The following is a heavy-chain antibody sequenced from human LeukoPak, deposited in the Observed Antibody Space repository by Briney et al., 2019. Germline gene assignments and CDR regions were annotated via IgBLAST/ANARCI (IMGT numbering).Heavy chain of an antibody. CDR1: GFTFDDYA. J-gene: IGHJ2*01. CDR3: AKGSTHSSSYQGRNWYFDL. Sequence: QPGGSLRLSCAASGFTFDDYAMHWVRQAPGKGLEWVSGISWNSGSIGYADSVKGRFTISRDNAKNSLYLQMNSLRAEDMALYYCAKGSTHSSSYQGRNWYFDLWGRGTLVSVSS. CDR2: ISWNSGSI. D-gene: IGHD6-13*01. V-gene: IGHV3-9*03.